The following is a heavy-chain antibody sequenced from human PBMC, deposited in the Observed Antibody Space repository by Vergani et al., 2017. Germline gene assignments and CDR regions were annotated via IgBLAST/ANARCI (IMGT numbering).Heavy chain of an antibody. Sequence: QVQLQESGPGLVKPSETLYLTCTVSGYSISSGYYWGWIRQPPGKGLEWIGSIYHGGSTYYNPSLKSRVTISVDTSKNQFSLKLSSVTATDTAVYVCARDTRDDYSYYVGYWGQGTLVTVSS. D-gene: IGHD4-11*01. CDR1: GYSISSGYY. J-gene: IGHJ4*02. CDR2: IYHGGST. CDR3: ARDTRDDYSYYVGY. V-gene: IGHV4-38-2*02.